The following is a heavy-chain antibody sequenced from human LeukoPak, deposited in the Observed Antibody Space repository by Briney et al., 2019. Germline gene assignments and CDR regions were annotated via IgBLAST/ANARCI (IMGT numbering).Heavy chain of an antibody. CDR2: ISWNSGSI. J-gene: IGHJ4*02. D-gene: IGHD5-18*01. CDR1: GFTFDDYA. V-gene: IGHV3-9*01. Sequence: SGGSLRLSCAASGFTFDDYAMHWVRQAPGKGLEWVSGISWNSGSIAYADSVKGRFTISRENAKNSLYLQMSSLRAEDAAVYYCARVMGYSYGPFDYWGQGTLVTVSS. CDR3: ARVMGYSYGPFDY.